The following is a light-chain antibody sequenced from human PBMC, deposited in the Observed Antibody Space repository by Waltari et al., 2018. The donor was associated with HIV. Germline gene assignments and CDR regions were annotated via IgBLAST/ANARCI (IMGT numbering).Light chain of an antibody. CDR3: GTWDTSLSVVV. V-gene: IGLV1-51*01. Sequence: QSVLTQPPSVSAAPGQKVTISCSETSSNRGHNSFSWYQQRPGTAPKLLIYDNNKRPSGIPDRFSGSKSGTSATLGITGLQTGDEADYYCGTWDTSLSVVVFGGGTKLTVL. CDR1: SSNRGHNS. CDR2: DNN. J-gene: IGLJ2*01.